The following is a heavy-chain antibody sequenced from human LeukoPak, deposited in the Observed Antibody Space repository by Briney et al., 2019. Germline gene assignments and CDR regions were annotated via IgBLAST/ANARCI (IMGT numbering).Heavy chain of an antibody. CDR1: GGSISSSSYY. V-gene: IGHV4-39*07. Sequence: SESLSLTCTVSGGSISSSSYYWGWIRQPPGKGLEWIGSIYYSGSTYYNPSLKSRVTISVDTSKNQFSLKLSSVTAADTAVYYCARRYSYGFGDAFDIWGQGTMVTVSS. D-gene: IGHD5-18*01. CDR2: IYYSGST. CDR3: ARRYSYGFGDAFDI. J-gene: IGHJ3*02.